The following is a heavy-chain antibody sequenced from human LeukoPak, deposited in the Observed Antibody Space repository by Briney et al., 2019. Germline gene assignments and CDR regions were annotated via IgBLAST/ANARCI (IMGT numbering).Heavy chain of an antibody. V-gene: IGHV3-49*04. Sequence: GGSLRLSCTASGFTFGDYAMSWVRQAPGKGLEWVGFIRSKAYGGTTEYAASVKGRFTISRDDSKSIAYLQMSSLKTEDTAVYYCTRAIDTAMVSLNYWGQGTLVTVSS. CDR1: GFTFGDYA. CDR3: TRAIDTAMVSLNY. D-gene: IGHD5-18*01. J-gene: IGHJ4*02. CDR2: IRSKAYGGTT.